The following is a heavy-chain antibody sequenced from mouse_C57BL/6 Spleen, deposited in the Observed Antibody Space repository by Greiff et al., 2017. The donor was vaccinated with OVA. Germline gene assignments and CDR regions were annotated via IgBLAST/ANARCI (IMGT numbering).Heavy chain of an antibody. Sequence: QVQLQQPGAELVKPGASVKLSCKASGYTFTSYWMQWVKQRPGQGLEWIGEIDPSDSDTNYNQKFKGKATLTVDTSSSTAYMQLSSLTSEDSAVSYGARGGKQLRVDDYAMDYWGQGTSVTVSS. J-gene: IGHJ4*01. D-gene: IGHD3-2*02. CDR3: ARGGKQLRVDDYAMDY. CDR2: IDPSDSDT. CDR1: GYTFTSYW. V-gene: IGHV1-50*01.